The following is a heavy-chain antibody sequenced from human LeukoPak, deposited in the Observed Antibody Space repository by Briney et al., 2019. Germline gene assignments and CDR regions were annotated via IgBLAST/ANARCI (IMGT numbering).Heavy chain of an antibody. CDR1: GYTFTSYD. J-gene: IGHJ3*02. V-gene: IGHV1-8*02. D-gene: IGHD4-17*01. Sequence: ASVKVSCKTFGYTFTSYDINWVRQATGQGLEWVGWMNPNSGNTGYAQKFQGRVTMTRNTSISTAYMDLSSLTSEDTAVYYCARGGTTASDAFDIWGQGTMVTVSS. CDR2: MNPNSGNT. CDR3: ARGGTTASDAFDI.